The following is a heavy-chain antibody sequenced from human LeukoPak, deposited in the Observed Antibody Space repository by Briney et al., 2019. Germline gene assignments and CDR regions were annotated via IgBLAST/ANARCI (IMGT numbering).Heavy chain of an antibody. V-gene: IGHV1-69*13. J-gene: IGHJ3*02. CDR1: GGTFSSYA. CDR3: ARDLRIGYYDSSVIGAFDI. Sequence: ALVKVSCKASGGTFSSYAISWVRQAPGQGLEWMGGIIPIFGTANYAQKFQGRVTITADESTSTAYMELSSLRSEDTAVYYCARDLRIGYYDSSVIGAFDIWGQGTMVTVSS. D-gene: IGHD3-22*01. CDR2: IIPIFGTA.